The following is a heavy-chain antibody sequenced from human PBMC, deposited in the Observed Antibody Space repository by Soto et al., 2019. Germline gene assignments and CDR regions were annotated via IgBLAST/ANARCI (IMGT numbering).Heavy chain of an antibody. J-gene: IGHJ4*02. CDR2: ISGSGGST. CDR3: AKLLSKYSSSSNEFDY. D-gene: IGHD6-6*01. V-gene: IGHV3-23*01. CDR1: GFTFSSYA. Sequence: PGGSLRLSCAASGFTFSSYAMSWVRQAPGKGLEWVSAISGSGGSTYYADSVEGRFTISRDNSKNTLYLQMNSLRAEDTAVYYCAKLLSKYSSSSNEFDYWGQGSLVTVSS.